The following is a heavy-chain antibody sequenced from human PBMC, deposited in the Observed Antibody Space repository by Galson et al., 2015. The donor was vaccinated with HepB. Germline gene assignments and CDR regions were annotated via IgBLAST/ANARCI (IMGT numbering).Heavy chain of an antibody. CDR1: GFTFSSYA. Sequence: SLRLSCAASGFTFSSYAMHWVRQAPGKGLEWVAVISYDGSNKYYADSVKGRFTISRDNSKNTLYLQMNSLRAEDTAVYYCARGLSRAAAGEPPLDYWGQGTLVTVSS. V-gene: IGHV3-30-3*01. CDR2: ISYDGSNK. D-gene: IGHD6-13*01. CDR3: ARGLSRAAAGEPPLDY. J-gene: IGHJ4*02.